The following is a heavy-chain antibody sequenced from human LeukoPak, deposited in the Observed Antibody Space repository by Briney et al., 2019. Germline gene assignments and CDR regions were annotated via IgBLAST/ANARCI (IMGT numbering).Heavy chain of an antibody. J-gene: IGHJ4*01. V-gene: IGHV3-74*01. CDR3: ARGYYYHHAGPYFDF. CDR1: GFTFSNYW. D-gene: IGHD3-10*01. Sequence: GGSLRLSCSASGFTFSNYWMHWVRQIPGMGLVWVSKIDRDGTTTGYADSVKGRFTISRDNAKNTLYLQINALRAEDTAVYYCARGYYYHHAGPYFDFWGHGALVTVSS. CDR2: IDRDGTTT.